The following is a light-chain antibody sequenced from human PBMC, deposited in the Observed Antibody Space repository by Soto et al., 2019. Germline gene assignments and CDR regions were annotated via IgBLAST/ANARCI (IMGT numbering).Light chain of an antibody. CDR3: QESFFTLGT. Sequence: DIQRTQSPSALSAAVGDGVTSTGRASQYIGDFLNWYQQKPGKAPKLLIFGASNLHIGVPSRFSGSGSGPEFTLTINNLQREHFATYYCQESFFTLGTFGRGTKVDIK. J-gene: IGKJ1*01. V-gene: IGKV1-39*01. CDR2: GAS. CDR1: QYIGDF.